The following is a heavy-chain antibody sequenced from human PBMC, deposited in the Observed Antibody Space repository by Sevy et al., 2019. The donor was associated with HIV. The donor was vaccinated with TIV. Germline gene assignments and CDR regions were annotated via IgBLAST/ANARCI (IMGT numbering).Heavy chain of an antibody. D-gene: IGHD2-2*01. J-gene: IGHJ4*02. CDR1: GFTFSNYA. V-gene: IGHV3-23*01. CDR2: FSFGCGKI. Sequence: GGSLRLSCAASGFTFSNYAMSWVRQAPGKGLEWVSTFSFGCGKINYADSVKGRFTISRANSKNTLYLQMNSLRAEDTALYYCARVGCSKPHDYWGQGTLVTVSS. CDR3: ARVGCSKPHDY.